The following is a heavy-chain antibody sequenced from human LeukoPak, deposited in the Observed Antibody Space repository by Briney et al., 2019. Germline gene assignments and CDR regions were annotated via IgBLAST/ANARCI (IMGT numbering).Heavy chain of an antibody. CDR1: GFTFSSYA. CDR3: AKDVFSGSYDSDAFDI. CDR2: ISGSGGST. J-gene: IGHJ3*02. Sequence: PGGSLRLSCAASGFTFSSYAMSWVRQAPGKGLEWVSAISGSGGSTYYADSVKGRFTISRDNPKNTLYLQMNSLRAEDTAVYYCAKDVFSGSYDSDAFDIWGQGTMVTVSS. D-gene: IGHD1-26*01. V-gene: IGHV3-23*01.